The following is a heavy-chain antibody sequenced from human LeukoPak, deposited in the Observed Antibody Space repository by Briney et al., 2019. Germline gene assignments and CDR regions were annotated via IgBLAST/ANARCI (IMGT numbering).Heavy chain of an antibody. D-gene: IGHD3-10*01. CDR3: ATAFGTAIDY. CDR1: GYTLTELS. V-gene: IGHV1-24*01. J-gene: IGHJ4*02. Sequence: ASVKVSCKVSGYTLTELSMHWVRQAPGKGLEWVGGFDPEDGETIYAQKFQCRVTMTEDTSTDTAYMEVSSLRSEDTAVYSCATAFGTAIDYWGQGTLVTVSS. CDR2: FDPEDGET.